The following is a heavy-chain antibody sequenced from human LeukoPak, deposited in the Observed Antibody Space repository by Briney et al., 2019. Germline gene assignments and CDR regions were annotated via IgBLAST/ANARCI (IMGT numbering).Heavy chain of an antibody. CDR3: ASGVTTVTYANYFDY. D-gene: IGHD4-17*01. V-gene: IGHV3-11*01. CDR1: GFTFSDYY. J-gene: IGHJ4*02. CDR2: ISSSGSTI. Sequence: PGGSLRLSCAASGFTFSDYYMSWIRQAPGKGPEWVSYISSSGSTIYYADSVKGRFTISRDNAKNSLYLQMNSLRAEDTAVYYCASGVTTVTYANYFDYWGQGTLVTVSS.